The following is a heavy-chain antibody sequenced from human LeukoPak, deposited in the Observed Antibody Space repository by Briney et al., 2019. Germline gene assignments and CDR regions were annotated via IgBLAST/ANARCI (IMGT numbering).Heavy chain of an antibody. D-gene: IGHD6-19*01. J-gene: IGHJ6*02. V-gene: IGHV3-7*01. CDR3: ARIRAVARRGYGMDV. Sequence: GGSLRLSCAASGFTISSYRKSWVREARGKGEEWVANIKKYGSEKYYEDSVKGSFTISRDNAKNSLYLQMNTLRAEDTAVYYCARIRAVARRGYGMDVWGQGTTVTASS. CDR2: IKKYGSEK. CDR1: GFTISSYR.